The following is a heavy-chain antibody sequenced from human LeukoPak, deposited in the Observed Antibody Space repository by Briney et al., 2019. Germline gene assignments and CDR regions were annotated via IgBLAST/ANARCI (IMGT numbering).Heavy chain of an antibody. CDR3: ARGSGWYWY. Sequence: TSETLSLTCTVSGASVTDYYWSWIRQSPGKGLEWISYIHHSGNSDYNPSLKSRVTISVDTSKNQFSLKLSSVTAADTAVYYCARGSGWYWYWGQGTLVTVSS. J-gene: IGHJ4*02. V-gene: IGHV4-59*02. CDR2: IHHSGNS. CDR1: GASVTDYY. D-gene: IGHD6-19*01.